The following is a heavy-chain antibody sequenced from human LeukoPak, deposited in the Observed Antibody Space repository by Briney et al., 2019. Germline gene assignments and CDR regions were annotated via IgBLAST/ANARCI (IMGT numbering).Heavy chain of an antibody. CDR1: GFTFSSYW. D-gene: IGHD2/OR15-2a*01. V-gene: IGHV3-7*03. Sequence: GSLSLSCATSGFTFSSYWMSWVRQAPGKGLERVANIRQDESEKYYVDSVKGRFTISRDNSKNTLYLQMNSLRAEDTAVYYCAKDRGSGYYFTVYYFDYWGQGTLVTVSS. J-gene: IGHJ4*02. CDR2: IRQDESEK. CDR3: AKDRGSGYYFTVYYFDY.